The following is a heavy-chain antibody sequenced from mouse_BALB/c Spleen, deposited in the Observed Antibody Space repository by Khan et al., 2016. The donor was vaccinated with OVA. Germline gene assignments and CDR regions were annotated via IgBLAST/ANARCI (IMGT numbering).Heavy chain of an antibody. V-gene: IGHV2-9*02. CDR3: ARETAYYGDYEAMDY. CDR1: GFSLITYG. CDR2: IWAGGST. D-gene: IGHD2-13*01. Sequence: QVQLQQSGPGLVAPSQSLSITCTVSGFSLITYGVHWVRQSPGKGLEWLGVIWAGGSTNYNSALMSRLSISKDNSKSLVFLKMNSLQTDDTAMYYCARETAYYGDYEAMDYWGQGTSVTVSS. J-gene: IGHJ4*01.